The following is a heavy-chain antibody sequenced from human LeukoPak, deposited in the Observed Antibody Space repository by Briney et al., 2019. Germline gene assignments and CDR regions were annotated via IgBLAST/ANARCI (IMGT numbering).Heavy chain of an antibody. J-gene: IGHJ6*03. V-gene: IGHV1-69*01. CDR2: IIPIFGTA. Sequence: SVKVSCKASGGTFSSYAISWVRQAPGQGLEWMGGIIPIFGTANHAQKSQGRVTITADESTSTAYMELSSLRSEDTAVYYCARPCCGYGIPYYYYMDVWGKGTTVTVSS. D-gene: IGHD5-12*01. CDR1: GGTFSSYA. CDR3: ARPCCGYGIPYYYYMDV.